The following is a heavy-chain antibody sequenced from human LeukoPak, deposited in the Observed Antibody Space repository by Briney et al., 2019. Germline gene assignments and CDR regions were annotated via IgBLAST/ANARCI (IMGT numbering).Heavy chain of an antibody. J-gene: IGHJ6*02. CDR3: ARHYSYYYGMDV. Sequence: GESLKISCKGSGYSFTSYWIGWVRQMPGKGLEWMGIIYAGDSDTRYSPSFQGQVTISVDKSISTAYLQWSSLEASDTAIYFCARHYSYYYGMDVWGQGTTVTVSS. CDR1: GYSFTSYW. CDR2: IYAGDSDT. V-gene: IGHV5-51*01.